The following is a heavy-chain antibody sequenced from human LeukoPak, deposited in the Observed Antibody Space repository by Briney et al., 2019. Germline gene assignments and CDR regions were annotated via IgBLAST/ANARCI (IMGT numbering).Heavy chain of an antibody. V-gene: IGHV3-9*01. D-gene: IGHD2-15*01. CDR3: IKGILPGGLDH. Sequence: PGGSLRLSCTASGFPFDDFAMHWVRQAPGKGLEWVSGISWNSGSRGHADSVKGRFTTSRDNAKNSLYLQMNSLRVEDTALYYCIKGILPGGLDHWGQGTLVIVSS. CDR1: GFPFDDFA. CDR2: ISWNSGSR. J-gene: IGHJ4*02.